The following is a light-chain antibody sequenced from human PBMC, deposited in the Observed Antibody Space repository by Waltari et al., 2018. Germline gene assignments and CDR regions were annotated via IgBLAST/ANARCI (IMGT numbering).Light chain of an antibody. V-gene: IGLV2-14*03. CDR1: TSDLCGYNY. CDR3: CSFTSSSTWV. CDR2: DVS. J-gene: IGLJ3*02. Sequence: QSALTQPASVSGSPGQSITISCTGTTSDLCGYNYVSWYQQHPGKAPKLIIFDVSSRPSGVSNRFSGSKSANTASLIISGLQAEDEADYYCCSFTSSSTWVFGGGTKLTVL.